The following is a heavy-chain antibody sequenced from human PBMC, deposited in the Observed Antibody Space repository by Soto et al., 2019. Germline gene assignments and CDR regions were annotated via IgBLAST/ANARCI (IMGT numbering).Heavy chain of an antibody. CDR3: ARGAVTNLYYYYYGMDV. Sequence: SETLSLTCTVSGGSISSGGYYWSWIRQHPGKGLDWVGYFYNSGSVFYNPSLKRRVTISVDTSKNQFSLKLISVTAADTAVYYCARGAVTNLYYYYYGMDVWGQGTTVTVSS. CDR1: GGSISSGGYY. D-gene: IGHD4-4*01. CDR2: FYNSGSV. V-gene: IGHV4-31*03. J-gene: IGHJ6*02.